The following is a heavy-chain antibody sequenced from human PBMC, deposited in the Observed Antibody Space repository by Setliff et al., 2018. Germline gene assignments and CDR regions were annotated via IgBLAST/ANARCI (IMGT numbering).Heavy chain of an antibody. CDR1: GFTFDNHA. Sequence: LRLSCEVSGFTFDNHAMHWVRQAPGKGLEWVSGINWSGEIIGYADSVKGRFTVFRGNAGNSVHLQMNNLRVDDAAIYYCASPPIRQYNYYMDVWGKGTTVTVSS. J-gene: IGHJ6*04. CDR2: INWSGEII. D-gene: IGHD1-20*01. CDR3: ASPPIRQYNYYMDV. V-gene: IGHV3-9*01.